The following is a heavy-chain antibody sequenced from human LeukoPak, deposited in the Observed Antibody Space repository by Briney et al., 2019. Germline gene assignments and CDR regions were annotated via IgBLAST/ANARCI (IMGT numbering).Heavy chain of an antibody. CDR2: INHSGST. Sequence: PSETLSPTCAVYGGSFSGYYWSWIRQPPGKGLEWIGEINHSGSTNYNPSLKSRVTISVDTSKNQFSLKLSSVTAADTAVYYCARKRAAGTLDYWGQGTLATVSS. CDR1: GGSFSGYY. D-gene: IGHD6-13*01. V-gene: IGHV4-34*01. CDR3: ARKRAAGTLDY. J-gene: IGHJ4*02.